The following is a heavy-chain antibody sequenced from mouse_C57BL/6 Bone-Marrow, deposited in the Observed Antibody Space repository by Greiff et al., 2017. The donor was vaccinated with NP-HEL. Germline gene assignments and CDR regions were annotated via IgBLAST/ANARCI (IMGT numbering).Heavy chain of an antibody. CDR3: AREGYYGSSYLSYALGY. V-gene: IGHV1-72*01. CDR1: GYTFTSYW. CDR2: IDPNSGGT. J-gene: IGHJ4*01. D-gene: IGHD1-1*01. Sequence: QVQLQQPGAELVKPGASVTLSCKASGYTFTSYWMHWVKQRPGRGLEWIGRIDPNSGGTKYNEKFKSKATLTVDKPSSTAYMQLRSLTSEDSAVYYCAREGYYGSSYLSYALGYWGQGTSVTVST.